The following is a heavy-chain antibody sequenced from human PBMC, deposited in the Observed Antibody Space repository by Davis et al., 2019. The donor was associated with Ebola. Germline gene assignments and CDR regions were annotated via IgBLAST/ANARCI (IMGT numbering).Heavy chain of an antibody. D-gene: IGHD6-13*01. Sequence: PSETLSLTCTVSGGSIGSGGYYWSWIRQHPGKGLEWIGYIYYSGSTYYNPSLKSRVTISVDTSKNQFSLKLSSVTAADTAVYYCARVAAPNWFDPWGQGTLVTVSS. J-gene: IGHJ5*02. CDR2: IYYSGST. CDR3: ARVAAPNWFDP. CDR1: GGSIGSGGYY. V-gene: IGHV4-31*03.